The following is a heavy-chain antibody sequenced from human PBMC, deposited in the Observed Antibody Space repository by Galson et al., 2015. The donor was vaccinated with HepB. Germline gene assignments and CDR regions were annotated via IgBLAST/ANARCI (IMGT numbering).Heavy chain of an antibody. V-gene: IGHV1-58*02. D-gene: IGHD3-10*01. CDR2: IVVGGGNT. J-gene: IGHJ3*02. Sequence: SVKVSCKASGFTFTSSAMQWVRQARGQRLEWIGWIVVGGGNTNYAQKFQERVTITRDMSTSTAYMELSSLRSEDTAVYYCAADSLVRGAHTDDAFDIWGQGTMVTVSS. CDR1: GFTFTSSA. CDR3: AADSLVRGAHTDDAFDI.